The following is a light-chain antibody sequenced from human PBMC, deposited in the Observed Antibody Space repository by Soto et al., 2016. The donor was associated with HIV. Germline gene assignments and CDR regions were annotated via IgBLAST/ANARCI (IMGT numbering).Light chain of an antibody. CDR2: KDI. CDR1: ILANKY. V-gene: IGLV3-27*01. Sequence: SYELTQPSSVSVSPGQTARISCSGNILANKYARWFQQRPGQAPLLLIYKDIERPSGIPERFSGSSSGTTVTLTIXGAQVEDEADYYCYSAADNNQGIFGGGTKLTVL. J-gene: IGLJ2*01. CDR3: YSAADNNQGI.